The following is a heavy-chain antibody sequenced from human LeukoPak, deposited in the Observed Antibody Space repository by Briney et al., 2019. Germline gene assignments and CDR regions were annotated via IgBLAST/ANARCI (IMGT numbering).Heavy chain of an antibody. CDR2: ISSSSSYI. J-gene: IGHJ3*02. D-gene: IGHD4-23*01. Sequence: GGSLRLSCAASGFTFSSYSMNWVRQAPGKGLEWVSSISSSSSYIYYADSVKGRFTISRDNAKNSLYLQMNSLRAEGTAVYYCARYNYGGNSVSGGAFDIWGQGTMVTVSS. V-gene: IGHV3-21*01. CDR3: ARYNYGGNSVSGGAFDI. CDR1: GFTFSSYS.